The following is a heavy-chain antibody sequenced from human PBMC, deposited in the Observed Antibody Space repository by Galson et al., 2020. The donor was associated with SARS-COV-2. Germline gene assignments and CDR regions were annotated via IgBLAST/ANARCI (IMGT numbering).Heavy chain of an antibody. CDR1: GGSISSTSYY. Sequence: SETLSLTCTVSGGSISSTSYYWGWIRLPPGKGLEWIGSIYYSGSTYYNPSLKSRVTISVDTSKNQFSLKLISVTAADAAVYNCARHARYSSGGYVDSWGQGTLVTVSS. CDR3: ARHARYSSGGYVDS. D-gene: IGHD6-19*01. CDR2: IYYSGST. V-gene: IGHV4-39*01. J-gene: IGHJ4*02.